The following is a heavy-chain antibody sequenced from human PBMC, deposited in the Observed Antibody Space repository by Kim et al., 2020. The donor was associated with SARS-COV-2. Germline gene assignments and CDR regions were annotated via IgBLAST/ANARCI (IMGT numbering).Heavy chain of an antibody. Sequence: YVKGPFTISRDNSKHTLYLQMNSLRAEDTAVYYCAKGVVVKASYYYGMDVWGQGTTVTVSS. J-gene: IGHJ6*02. V-gene: IGHV3-23*01. CDR3: AKGVVVKASYYYGMDV. D-gene: IGHD2-15*01.